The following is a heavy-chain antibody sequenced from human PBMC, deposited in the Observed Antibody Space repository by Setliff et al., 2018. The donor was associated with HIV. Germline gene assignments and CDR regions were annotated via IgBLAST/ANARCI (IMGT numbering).Heavy chain of an antibody. CDR2: MYYSGST. Sequence: SETLSLTCTVSGGSVSGSGHYWSWIRQHPGKGLGWIGYMYYSGSTYYNPSLKSRVTISRDTSTNQFSLQLRSVTAADTAMYYCARQTYCGGDCSSPLDYWGQGTPVTVPQ. CDR3: ARQTYCGGDCSSPLDY. D-gene: IGHD2-21*01. CDR1: GGSVSGSGHY. J-gene: IGHJ4*02. V-gene: IGHV4-31*03.